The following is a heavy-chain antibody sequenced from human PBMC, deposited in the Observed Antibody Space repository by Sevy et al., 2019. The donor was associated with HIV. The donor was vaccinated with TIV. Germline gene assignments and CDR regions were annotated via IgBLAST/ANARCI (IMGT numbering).Heavy chain of an antibody. D-gene: IGHD3-16*01. Sequence: GGFLRLSCAASGFTVSSNYMSWVRQAPGKGLEWFSVIYSGGSTYYADSVKGRFTISRDNSKNTLYLQMNSLRAADTAVYYCAGRRILPWSAFHYVWGSYQPNDYWGQGTLVTVSS. V-gene: IGHV3-53*01. CDR3: AGRRILPWSAFHYVWGSYQPNDY. CDR2: IYSGGST. CDR1: GFTVSSNY. J-gene: IGHJ4*02.